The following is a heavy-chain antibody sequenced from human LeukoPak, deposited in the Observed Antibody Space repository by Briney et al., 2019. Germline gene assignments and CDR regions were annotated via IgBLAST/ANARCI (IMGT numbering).Heavy chain of an antibody. J-gene: IGHJ3*02. CDR3: ARVSAACDAFDI. CDR1: GGTFSSYA. Sequence: GASVKVSCKASGGTFSSYAISWVLQAPGQGLEWMGGIIPIFGTANYAQKFQGRVTITTDESTSTAYMELSSLRSEDTAMYYCARVSAACDAFDIWGQGTMVTVSS. V-gene: IGHV1-69*05. CDR2: IIPIFGTA. D-gene: IGHD2-15*01.